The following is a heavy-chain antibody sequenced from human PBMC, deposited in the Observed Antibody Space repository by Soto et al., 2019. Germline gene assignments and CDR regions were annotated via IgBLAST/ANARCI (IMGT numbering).Heavy chain of an antibody. D-gene: IGHD1-26*01. CDR3: AGQGSWPYYYYGLDV. V-gene: IGHV1-18*01. Sequence: QVQLVQSGPEVRKPGASVKVSCEASGYTFTTSGISWVRQVPGQGLEWMGWISTYNGDTNSAQNFQGRVLMTADTSTGTAYRELMSLKSADTAVYYCAGQGSWPYYYYGLDVWGQGTTVTVSS. J-gene: IGHJ6*02. CDR1: GYTFTTSG. CDR2: ISTYNGDT.